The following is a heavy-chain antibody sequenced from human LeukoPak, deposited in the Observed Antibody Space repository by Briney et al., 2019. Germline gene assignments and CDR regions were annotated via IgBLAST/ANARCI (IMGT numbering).Heavy chain of an antibody. CDR3: ARGDSSGYGPDH. V-gene: IGHV3-48*02. D-gene: IGHD3-22*01. Sequence: PGGSLRLSCAASGFTFSSYRMNWVRQAPGKGLEWVSYISSSSSTIYYADSVKDRFTISRDNAKNSLYLQMNSLRDEDTAVYYCARGDSSGYGPDHWGQGTLVTVSS. CDR2: ISSSSSTI. J-gene: IGHJ5*02. CDR1: GFTFSSYR.